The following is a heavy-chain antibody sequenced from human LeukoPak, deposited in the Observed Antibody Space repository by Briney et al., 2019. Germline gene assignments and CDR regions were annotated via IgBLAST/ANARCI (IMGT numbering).Heavy chain of an antibody. CDR3: ARDLYISGWFDY. J-gene: IGHJ5*01. Sequence: ASVKVSCKASEYTFTGYYMHWVRQAPGQGLEWMGWINPNSGATSYAQKFQGRVTMTRDTSISTAYMEVSSLTSDDTAIYYCARDLYISGWFDYWGQGTLVTVSS. V-gene: IGHV1-2*02. D-gene: IGHD6-19*01. CDR1: EYTFTGYY. CDR2: INPNSGAT.